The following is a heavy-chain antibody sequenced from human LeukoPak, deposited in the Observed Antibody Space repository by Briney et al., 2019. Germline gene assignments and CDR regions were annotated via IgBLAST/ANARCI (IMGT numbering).Heavy chain of an antibody. V-gene: IGHV4-59*01. Sequence: PETLSLTCTVSGGSIHGYYWSWIRQPPGKGLEWIGYVFYSGSTNYNPSLKSRVTISLDTSKNQFSLKLNSVTAADTAVYYCARGETPGTLSIDYWGQGTLVTVSS. D-gene: IGHD3-10*01. CDR2: VFYSGST. CDR3: ARGETPGTLSIDY. CDR1: GGSIHGYY. J-gene: IGHJ4*02.